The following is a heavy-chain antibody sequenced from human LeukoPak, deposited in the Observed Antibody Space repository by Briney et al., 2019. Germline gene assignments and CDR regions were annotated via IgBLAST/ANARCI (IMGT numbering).Heavy chain of an antibody. D-gene: IGHD6-13*01. CDR2: INHSGST. CDR3: ARAPARIAAAGY. Sequence: PSETLSLTCTVSGGSISSYYWSWIRQPPGKGLEWIGEINHSGSTNYNPSLKSRVTISVDTSKNQFSLKLSSVTAADTAVYYCARAPARIAAAGYWGQGTLVTVSS. CDR1: GGSISSYY. J-gene: IGHJ4*02. V-gene: IGHV4-34*01.